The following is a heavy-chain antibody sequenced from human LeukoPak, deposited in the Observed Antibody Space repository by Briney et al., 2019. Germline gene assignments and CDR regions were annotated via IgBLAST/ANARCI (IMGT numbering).Heavy chain of an antibody. J-gene: IGHJ4*02. CDR1: GFTFDDYA. Sequence: GGSLRLSCAASGFTFDDYAMHWVRQAPGKGLEWVSLISRDGGTTYSADSLKGRFTISGDNSKNSLYLQMNSLRTEDSALYYCARETHPVATIYFFDYWGQGTLVTVSS. V-gene: IGHV3-43*02. CDR2: ISRDGGTT. CDR3: ARETHPVATIYFFDY. D-gene: IGHD5-24*01.